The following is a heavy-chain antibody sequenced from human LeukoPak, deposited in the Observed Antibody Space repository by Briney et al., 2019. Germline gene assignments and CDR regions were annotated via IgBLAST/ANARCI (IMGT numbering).Heavy chain of an antibody. CDR3: ARASIAASGYYFDY. Sequence: GGSLRLSCAASGFTVSTNYMTWVRQAPGKGLEWASVIYSGGSTFYADSVKGRFTISRDNSKNTLYLQMNSLRAEDTAVYYCARASIAASGYYFDYWGQGTLVTVSS. CDR2: IYSGGST. D-gene: IGHD6-6*01. V-gene: IGHV3-66*02. CDR1: GFTVSTNY. J-gene: IGHJ4*02.